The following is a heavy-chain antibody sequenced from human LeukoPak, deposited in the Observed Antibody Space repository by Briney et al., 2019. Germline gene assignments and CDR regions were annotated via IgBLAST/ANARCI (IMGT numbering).Heavy chain of an antibody. V-gene: IGHV3-23*01. CDR3: AKGYYDSSGYYYFDY. Sequence: PGGSLRLSFAASGFTFSSYAMSWVRQAPGKGLEWVSAISGSGGSTYYADSVKGRFTISRDNSKNTLYLQMNSLRAEDTAVYYCAKGYYDSSGYYYFDYWGQGTLVTVSS. D-gene: IGHD3-22*01. J-gene: IGHJ4*02. CDR2: ISGSGGST. CDR1: GFTFSSYA.